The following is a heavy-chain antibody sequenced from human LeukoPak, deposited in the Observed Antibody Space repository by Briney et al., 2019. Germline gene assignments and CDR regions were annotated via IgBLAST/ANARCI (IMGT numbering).Heavy chain of an antibody. CDR1: GYTFTCYY. CDR2: INPNSGGT. V-gene: IGHV1-2*02. D-gene: IGHD2-15*01. CDR3: ARTLSPPYCSGGSCPTEGEYYFDY. Sequence: ASVKVSCKASGYTFTCYYMHWVRQAPGQGLEWMGWINPNSGGTNYAQKFQGRVTMTRDTSITTAYMELSRLRSDARAVYYCARTLSPPYCSGGSCPTEGEYYFDYWGQGTLVTVSS. J-gene: IGHJ4*02.